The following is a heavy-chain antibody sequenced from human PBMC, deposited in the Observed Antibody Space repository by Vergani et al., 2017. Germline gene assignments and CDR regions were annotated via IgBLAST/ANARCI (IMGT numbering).Heavy chain of an antibody. Sequence: VQLVESGGGLVKPGGSLRLSCAASGFTFSSYWMSWVRQAPGKGLEWVANIKQDGSEKYYVDSVKGRFTISRDNAKNSLYLQMNSLRAEDTAVYYCARGKPLGYCSSTSCRNIWGQGTMVTVSS. D-gene: IGHD2-2*01. CDR2: IKQDGSEK. CDR3: ARGKPLGYCSSTSCRNI. CDR1: GFTFSSYW. J-gene: IGHJ3*02. V-gene: IGHV3-7*01.